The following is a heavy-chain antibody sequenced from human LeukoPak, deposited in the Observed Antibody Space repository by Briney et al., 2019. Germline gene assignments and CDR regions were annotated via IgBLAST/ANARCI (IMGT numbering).Heavy chain of an antibody. Sequence: GGSLRLSCAASGFTFSTYDMNWVRQAPGKGLEWVSVIYSGGSTYYAASVRGRFTISRDTSRSTLYLQMNSLRAEDAAVYYCAKAPVTSCRGAFCYPFDYWGQGTLVTVSS. J-gene: IGHJ4*02. CDR3: AKAPVTSCRGAFCYPFDY. D-gene: IGHD2-15*01. V-gene: IGHV3-53*01. CDR1: GFTFSTYD. CDR2: IYSGGST.